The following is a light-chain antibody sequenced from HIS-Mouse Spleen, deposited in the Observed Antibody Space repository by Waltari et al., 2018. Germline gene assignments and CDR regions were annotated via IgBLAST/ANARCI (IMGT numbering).Light chain of an antibody. V-gene: IGLV2-14*03. CDR1: SSDVGGYNY. J-gene: IGLJ3*02. Sequence: QSALTQPASVSGSPGQSITISFPGTSSDVGGYNYFSWYQQHPGKAPKLMIYDVSNRPSGVSNRFSGSKSGNTASLTISGLQAEDEADYYCSSYTSSSTRVFGGGTKLTVL. CDR3: SSYTSSSTRV. CDR2: DVS.